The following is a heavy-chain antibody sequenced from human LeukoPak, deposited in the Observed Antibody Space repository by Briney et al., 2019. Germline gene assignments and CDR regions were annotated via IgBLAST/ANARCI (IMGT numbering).Heavy chain of an antibody. CDR2: INQDESKK. CDR3: ARDHAYRADY. V-gene: IGHV3-7*01. J-gene: IGHJ4*02. CDR1: GFTFSNDW. D-gene: IGHD2-2*01. Sequence: GGSLRLSCAASGFTFSNDWMCWVRQAPGKGLEWVANINQDESKKYYADSVKGRFTISRDNAKNSLYLQMSSLTADDTAIYYCARDHAYRADYWGQGTLVTVSS.